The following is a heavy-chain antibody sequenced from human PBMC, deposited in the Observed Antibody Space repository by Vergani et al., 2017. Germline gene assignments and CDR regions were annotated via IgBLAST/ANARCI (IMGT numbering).Heavy chain of an antibody. CDR1: GFTFSSYG. V-gene: IGHV3-30*02. J-gene: IGHJ4*02. CDR2: IRYDGSNN. CDR3: AKDQRGGGGNPIWYFDY. Sequence: QVQLVESGGGVVQPGVSLRLSCAASGFTFSSYGMHWVRQAPGKGLEWVAFIRYDGSNNYYADSVKGRFTISRDNSKNTLYLQMNSLRAEDTAVYYCAKDQRGGGGNPIWYFDYWGQGTLVTVSS. D-gene: IGHD4-23*01.